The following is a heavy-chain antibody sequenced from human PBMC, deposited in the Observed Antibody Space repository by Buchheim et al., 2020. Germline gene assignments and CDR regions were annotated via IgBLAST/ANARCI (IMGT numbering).Heavy chain of an antibody. D-gene: IGHD6-19*01. Sequence: QVQLVESGGGVVQPGRSLRLSCAASGFTFSSYGMHWVRQAPGKGLEWVAVIWYDGSNKYYADSVTGRFTLSRDNSKNTLYLQMNSLRAEDTAVYYCARDQGAVAGYFDYWGQGNL. CDR3: ARDQGAVAGYFDY. J-gene: IGHJ4*02. V-gene: IGHV3-33*01. CDR1: GFTFSSYG. CDR2: IWYDGSNK.